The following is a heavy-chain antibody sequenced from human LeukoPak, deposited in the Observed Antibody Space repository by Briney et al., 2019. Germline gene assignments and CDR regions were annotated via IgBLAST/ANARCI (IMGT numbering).Heavy chain of an antibody. CDR3: ARGVAVAGPDRYYYYYYMDV. CDR1: GGSFGVYY. Sequence: SSETLSLTCAVYGGSFGVYYWSWIRQPPGKGLEWIGEINHSGSTNYNPSLKSRVTISVDTSKNQFPLKLSSVTAADTAVYYCARGVAVAGPDRYYYYYYMDVWGKGTTVTVSS. D-gene: IGHD6-19*01. CDR2: INHSGST. J-gene: IGHJ6*03. V-gene: IGHV4-34*01.